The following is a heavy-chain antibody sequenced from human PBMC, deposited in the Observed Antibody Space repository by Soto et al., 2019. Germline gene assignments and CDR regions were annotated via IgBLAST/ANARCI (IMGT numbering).Heavy chain of an antibody. Sequence: QVQLVQSGAEVKKTGASVRVSCKASGYSFTSYGISWVRQAPGQGLEWMGWISAYNGNTNYAQKLQGRVTMTTDTPTSTASMELRRLRSDDTAVYYCARQQWLYYYYGMDVWGQGTTVTVSS. J-gene: IGHJ6*02. V-gene: IGHV1-18*01. CDR2: ISAYNGNT. CDR3: ARQQWLYYYYGMDV. CDR1: GYSFTSYG. D-gene: IGHD6-19*01.